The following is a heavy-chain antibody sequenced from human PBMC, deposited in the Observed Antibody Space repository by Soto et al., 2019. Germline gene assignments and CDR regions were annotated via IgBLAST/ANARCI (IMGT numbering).Heavy chain of an antibody. D-gene: IGHD6-19*01. CDR1: GFTFSSYA. CDR3: AKDSSEWLALKPIDY. Sequence: EVQLLESGGGLVQPGGSLRLSCAASGFTFSSYAMSWVRQAPGKGLEWVSAISGSGGSTYYADSVKGRFTISRDNSKNTLYLQMNSLRPEDTAVYYCAKDSSEWLALKPIDYWGQGTLVTVSS. J-gene: IGHJ4*02. CDR2: ISGSGGST. V-gene: IGHV3-23*01.